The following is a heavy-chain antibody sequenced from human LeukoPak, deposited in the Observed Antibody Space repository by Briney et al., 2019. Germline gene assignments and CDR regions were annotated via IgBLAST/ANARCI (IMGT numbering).Heavy chain of an antibody. CDR3: ATVRGSGWYMDY. D-gene: IGHD6-19*01. CDR2: IWYDGSRD. J-gene: IGHJ4*02. V-gene: IGHV3-33*08. Sequence: GGSLRLSCAASGFTFSRDAMSWVRQAPGKGLEWVALIWYDGSRDYYVDSVKGRFTVSRDNSKNTLYLQMNSLRAEDTAVYYCATVRGSGWYMDYWGQGTLVTVSS. CDR1: GFTFSRDA.